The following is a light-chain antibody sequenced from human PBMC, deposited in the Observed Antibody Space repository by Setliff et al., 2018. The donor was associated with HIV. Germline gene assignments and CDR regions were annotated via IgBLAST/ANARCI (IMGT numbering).Light chain of an antibody. CDR2: DVS. J-gene: IGLJ1*01. CDR1: SSDVGGYNS. Sequence: QSALAQPASVSGSPGQSITISCTGPSSDVGGYNSVSWYQQHPGKVPKLMIYDVSNRPSGVSNRFSGSKSGNTASLTISGLQAEDEADYYCSSYTSTSTPYVFGTGTK. V-gene: IGLV2-14*03. CDR3: SSYTSTSTPYV.